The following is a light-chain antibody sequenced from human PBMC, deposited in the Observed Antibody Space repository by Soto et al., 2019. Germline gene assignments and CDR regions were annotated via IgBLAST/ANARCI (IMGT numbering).Light chain of an antibody. CDR1: QSVSSY. V-gene: IGKV3-11*01. CDR2: DAS. J-gene: IGKJ4*01. CDR3: QQYNEWPLT. Sequence: EIVLTQSPATLSLSPGERATLSCRASQSVSSYLAWYQQKPGQAPRLLIYDASNRATGIPARFSGSGSGTDFTLTISSLEPEDFAVYYCQQYNEWPLTFGGGTKVETK.